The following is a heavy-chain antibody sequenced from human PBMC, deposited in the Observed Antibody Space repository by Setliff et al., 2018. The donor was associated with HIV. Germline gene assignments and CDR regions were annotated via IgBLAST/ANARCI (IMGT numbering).Heavy chain of an antibody. J-gene: IGHJ5*02. CDR2: SIPLFGTT. CDR1: GDTFNNCA. CDR3: AREGNFWRVFDP. Sequence: SVKVSCKASGDTFNNCAVTWVRQAPGQGLEWMGGSIPLFGTTNYAQKFQGRVTLTTDELMNTAYMELSSLRSEDTAVYYCAREGNFWRVFDPWGQGTLVTVSS. V-gene: IGHV1-69*05. D-gene: IGHD3-3*01.